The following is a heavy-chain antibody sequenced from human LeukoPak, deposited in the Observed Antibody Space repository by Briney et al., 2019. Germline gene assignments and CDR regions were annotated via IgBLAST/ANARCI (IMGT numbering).Heavy chain of an antibody. CDR2: VFYTGST. D-gene: IGHD5-12*01. J-gene: IGHJ3*02. V-gene: IGHV4-59*01. CDR1: GGSISTYY. Sequence: SETLSLTCTLSGGSISTYYWTWIRQPPGKGLESIGYVFYTGSTNYNPSLKSRVTISVDTSKNQFSLKLNSVTAADTAIYYCARVAYSGYDSRGAFDIGRQGTMVTVSS. CDR3: ARVAYSGYDSRGAFDI.